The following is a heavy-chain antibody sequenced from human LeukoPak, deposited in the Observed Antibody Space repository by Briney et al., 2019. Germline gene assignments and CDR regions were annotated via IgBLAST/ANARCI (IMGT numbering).Heavy chain of an antibody. Sequence: GRSLRLSCAASGFTFSNYAMSWVRQAPGKGLEWVSTISGSGGSTYYADSVKGRFTISRDNSKNTLHLQMNSLRADDTAVYYCAKPITRGGITVAGWFDPWGQGTLVTVSS. J-gene: IGHJ5*02. CDR3: AKPITRGGITVAGWFDP. V-gene: IGHV3-23*01. CDR1: GFTFSNYA. D-gene: IGHD6-19*01. CDR2: ISGSGGST.